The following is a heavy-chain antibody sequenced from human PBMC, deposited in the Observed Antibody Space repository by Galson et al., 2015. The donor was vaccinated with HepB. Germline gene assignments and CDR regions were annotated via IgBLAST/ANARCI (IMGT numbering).Heavy chain of an antibody. CDR1: GYTFTSYG. V-gene: IGHV1-18*04. Sequence: SVKVSCKASGYTFTSYGISWVRQAPGQGLEWMGWISAYNGNTNYAQKLQGRVTMTTDTSTSTAYMELRSLRSDDTAVYYCARSRGSGSYYNLGWFDPWGQGTLLTVSS. CDR2: ISAYNGNT. D-gene: IGHD3-10*01. J-gene: IGHJ5*02. CDR3: ARSRGSGSYYNLGWFDP.